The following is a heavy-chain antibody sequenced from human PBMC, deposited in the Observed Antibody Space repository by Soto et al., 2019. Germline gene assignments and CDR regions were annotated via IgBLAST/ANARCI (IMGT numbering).Heavy chain of an antibody. CDR1: GWSFSSYY. Sequence: SETLSRTCAFYGWSFSSYYLIWIRQPPGKGLEWIGEINHSGSTNYNPSLKSRVTISVDTSKNQFSLKLTSVTAADAALYYCARGYGPIDYWGQGTLVTVSS. J-gene: IGHJ4*02. V-gene: IGHV4-34*01. CDR2: INHSGST. CDR3: ARGYGPIDY. D-gene: IGHD3-10*01.